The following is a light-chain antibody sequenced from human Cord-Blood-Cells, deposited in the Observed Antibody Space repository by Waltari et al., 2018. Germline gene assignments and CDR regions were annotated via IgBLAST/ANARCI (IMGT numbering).Light chain of an antibody. CDR1: TSDVGGHNS. CDR3: SSYTSSSTLYV. Sequence: HSALTQPASVSGSPGQSITISCTGPTSDVGGHNSVPWYQQHPGKAPKLMIYDVSNRPSGVSNRFSGSKSGNTASLTISGLQAEDEADYYCSSYTSSSTLYVFGTGTKVTVL. V-gene: IGLV2-14*01. CDR2: DVS. J-gene: IGLJ1*01.